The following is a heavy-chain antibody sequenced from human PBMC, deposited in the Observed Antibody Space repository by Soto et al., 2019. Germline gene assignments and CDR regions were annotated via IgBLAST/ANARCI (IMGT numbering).Heavy chain of an antibody. Sequence: ASVKVSCKASGYTFTSYGISWVRQAPGQGLEWMGWISAYNGNTNYAQKLQGRVTMTTDTSTSTAYMELRSLRSDDTAVYYCARGRAAATIGHNWFDPWGQGTLVTVSS. V-gene: IGHV1-18*01. CDR3: ARGRAAATIGHNWFDP. J-gene: IGHJ5*02. CDR2: ISAYNGNT. D-gene: IGHD2-2*01. CDR1: GYTFTSYG.